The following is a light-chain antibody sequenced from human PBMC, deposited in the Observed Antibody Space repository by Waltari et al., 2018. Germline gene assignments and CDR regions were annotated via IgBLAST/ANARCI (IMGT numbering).Light chain of an antibody. Sequence: DIQMTKSPSSLSASVGDRVTITCRASQSISSYFNWYQQKPGKAPKLLIYAASRLKSGVPSRFSGSGSGTDFTLTISSLQPEDFATYYCQQSYSTPITFGQGTRLEIK. CDR2: AAS. CDR3: QQSYSTPIT. V-gene: IGKV1-39*01. J-gene: IGKJ5*01. CDR1: QSISSY.